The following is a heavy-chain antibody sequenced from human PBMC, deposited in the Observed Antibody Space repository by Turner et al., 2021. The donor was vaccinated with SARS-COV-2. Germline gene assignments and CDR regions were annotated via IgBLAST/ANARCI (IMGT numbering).Heavy chain of an antibody. Sequence: QVQLVQSGGGVVQPGRSLRLSCAASGFTFSSYGIHWVRQAPGKGLEWAAVISYDGSEKYYAYSVKGRFTISRDNSKNTLYLQMSSLRPDDTAVYYCAKDALPAAGKLNSYFDYWGQGTLVTVSS. CDR1: GFTFSSYG. D-gene: IGHD6-13*01. CDR2: ISYDGSEK. V-gene: IGHV3-30*18. J-gene: IGHJ4*02. CDR3: AKDALPAAGKLNSYFDY.